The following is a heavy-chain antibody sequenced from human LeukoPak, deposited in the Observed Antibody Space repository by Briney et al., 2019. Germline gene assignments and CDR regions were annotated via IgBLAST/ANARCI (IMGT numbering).Heavy chain of an antibody. Sequence: GGSLRLSCAASGFTFSSYAMTWVRQAPDKGLEWVAAISGSDGSTYYADSVKGRFTISRDDSQNTLYLQMNSLSAEDTAVYYCAKVVTSGGANCYALDYWRQGTLVTVSS. D-gene: IGHD2-2*01. CDR3: AKVVTSGGANCYALDY. CDR1: GFTFSSYA. V-gene: IGHV3-23*01. CDR2: ISGSDGST. J-gene: IGHJ4*02.